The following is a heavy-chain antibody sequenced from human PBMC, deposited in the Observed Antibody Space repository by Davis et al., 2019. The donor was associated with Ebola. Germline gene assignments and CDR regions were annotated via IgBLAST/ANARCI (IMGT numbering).Heavy chain of an antibody. J-gene: IGHJ4*02. CDR2: TYYSGST. V-gene: IGHV4-59*12. Sequence: MPSETLSLTCTVSDGSISTYYWSWIRQPPGKGLEWIGYTYYSGSTHYNPSLKSRVTISGDTSKNQFSLKLSSVTAADTAVYYCARVASYGDYFDYWGLGTLVTVSS. CDR3: ARVASYGDYFDY. D-gene: IGHD5-18*01. CDR1: DGSISTYY.